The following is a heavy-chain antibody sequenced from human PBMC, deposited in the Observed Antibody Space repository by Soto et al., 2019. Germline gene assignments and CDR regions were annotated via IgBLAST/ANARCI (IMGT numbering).Heavy chain of an antibody. D-gene: IGHD3-9*01. V-gene: IGHV1-58*02. CDR1: GYTFTSYY. CDR2: IVVGSGNT. Sequence: GASVKVSCKASGYTFTSYYMHWVRQAPGQGLEWIGWIVVGSGNTNYAQKFQERVTITRDMSTSTAYMELSSLRSEDTAVYYCAAENYDILTGPKGFDPWGQGTLVTVSS. J-gene: IGHJ5*02. CDR3: AAENYDILTGPKGFDP.